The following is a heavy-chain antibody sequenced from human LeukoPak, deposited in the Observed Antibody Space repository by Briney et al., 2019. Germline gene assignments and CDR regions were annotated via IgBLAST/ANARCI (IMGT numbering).Heavy chain of an antibody. CDR1: GGSISSHY. D-gene: IGHD3-22*01. V-gene: IGHV4-59*11. CDR3: ARALIVGRFDY. CDR2: IYYSGST. J-gene: IGHJ4*02. Sequence: PSETLSLTCTVSGGSISSHYWSWIRQPPGKGLEWIGYIYYSGSTNYNPSLKSRVTISVDTSKNQFSPKLSSVTAADTAVYYCARALIVGRFDYWGQGTLVTVSS.